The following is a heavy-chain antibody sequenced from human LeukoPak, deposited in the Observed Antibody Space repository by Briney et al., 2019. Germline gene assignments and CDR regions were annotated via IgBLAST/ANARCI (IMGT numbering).Heavy chain of an antibody. CDR3: AKDEGHYSGGGIYYHNWFDP. J-gene: IGHJ5*02. CDR1: DGSISNYY. CDR2: VYYTGVT. D-gene: IGHD2-15*01. V-gene: IGHV4-59*01. Sequence: SETVSLTCTVSDGSISNYYWSWVRQSPEKGLEWIGYVYYTGVTHYNPSLKSRVTISVDTSKNQFSLKLTSVTAADTAVYYCAKDEGHYSGGGIYYHNWFDPWGQGTLVTVSS.